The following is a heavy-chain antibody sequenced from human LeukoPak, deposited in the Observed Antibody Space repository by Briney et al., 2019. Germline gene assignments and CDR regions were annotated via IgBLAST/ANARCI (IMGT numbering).Heavy chain of an antibody. V-gene: IGHV1-24*01. CDR2: FDPENGET. J-gene: IGHJ6*03. Sequence: PGGSLRLSCAASGFTFSSYAMHWVRQAPGKGLEWMGGFDPENGETIYAQKFQGRVTMTEDTSTDTAYMELSSLRSEDTAVYYCATEGRKDSGYDLYFYYMDVWGKGTTVTVSS. D-gene: IGHD5-12*01. CDR3: ATEGRKDSGYDLYFYYMDV. CDR1: GFTFSSYA.